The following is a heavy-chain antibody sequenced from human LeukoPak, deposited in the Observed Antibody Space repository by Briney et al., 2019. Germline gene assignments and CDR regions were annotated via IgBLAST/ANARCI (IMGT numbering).Heavy chain of an antibody. J-gene: IGHJ4*02. V-gene: IGHV3-7*01. CDR2: IKQDGSEK. CDR3: ARGGGSYSGSPFVY. D-gene: IGHD1-26*01. CDR1: GFTFSSYW. Sequence: GGSLRLSCAASGFTFSSYWMSWVRQAPGKGLEWVANIKQDGSEKYYVDSVKGRFTISRDNAKNSLYLQMNSLRAGDTAVYYCARGGGSYSGSPFVYWGQGTLVTVSS.